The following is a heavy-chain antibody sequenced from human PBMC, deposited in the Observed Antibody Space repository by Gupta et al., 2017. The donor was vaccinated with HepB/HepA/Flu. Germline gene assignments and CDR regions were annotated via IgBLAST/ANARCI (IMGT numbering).Heavy chain of an antibody. CDR1: GFTFGDYA. Sequence: EVQLVESGGGLVKPGRSLRLSCTASGFTFGDYAMSWFRQAPGKGLEWVGFIRSKAYGGTTEYAASVKGRFTISRDDSKSIAYLQMNSLKTEDTAVYYCTRSDCSSTSCYTGPNWFDPWGQGTLVTVSS. CDR2: IRSKAYGGTT. D-gene: IGHD2-2*02. V-gene: IGHV3-49*05. CDR3: TRSDCSSTSCYTGPNWFDP. J-gene: IGHJ5*02.